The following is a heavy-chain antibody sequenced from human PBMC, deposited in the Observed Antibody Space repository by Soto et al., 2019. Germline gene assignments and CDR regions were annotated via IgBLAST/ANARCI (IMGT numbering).Heavy chain of an antibody. D-gene: IGHD3-10*01. CDR3: ARAGSYYGSGPFDY. CDR2: IFYTGST. J-gene: IGHJ4*02. CDR1: GGSISRSNYY. V-gene: IGHV4-39*01. Sequence: SETLSLTCTVSGGSISRSNYYWGWIRQPPGRGLEWIGGIFYTGSTYYNPSLKSRVTISVDTSKSQFSLKLISVTAADTAVYYCARAGSYYGSGPFDYWGQGALVTVSS.